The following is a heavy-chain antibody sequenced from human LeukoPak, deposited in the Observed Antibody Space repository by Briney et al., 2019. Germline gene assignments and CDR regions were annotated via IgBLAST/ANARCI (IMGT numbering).Heavy chain of an antibody. CDR3: ARDGAAADFDY. V-gene: IGHV3-48*03. Sequence: GGSLRLSCAASGFTFSSYEMNWVRRAPGKGLEWVSYISSSGSTIYYADSVKGRFTISRDNAKNSLYLQMNSLRAEDTAVYYCARDGAAADFDYWGQGTLVTVSS. J-gene: IGHJ4*02. CDR1: GFTFSSYE. CDR2: ISSSGSTI. D-gene: IGHD6-13*01.